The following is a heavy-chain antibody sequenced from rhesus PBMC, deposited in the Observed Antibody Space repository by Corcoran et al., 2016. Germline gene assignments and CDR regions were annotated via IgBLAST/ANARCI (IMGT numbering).Heavy chain of an antibody. D-gene: IGHD6-31*01. CDR3: AKTYSVAAET. J-gene: IGHJ4*01. CDR2: IFGSGGST. CDR1: GAFISSNY. Sequence: QVQLQESGPGLVKPSETLPLTCAVSGAFISSNYWSWIRQAPGKGLEWIGRIFGSGGSTDYNPSLKSRVTISIDTSKNQFSLKLSSVTAADTAVYYCAKTYSVAAETWGQGVLVTVSS. V-gene: IGHV4S2*01.